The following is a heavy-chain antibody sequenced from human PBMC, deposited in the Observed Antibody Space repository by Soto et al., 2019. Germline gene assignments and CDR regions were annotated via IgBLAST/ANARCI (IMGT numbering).Heavy chain of an antibody. V-gene: IGHV3-23*01. CDR2: ISGSGGST. CDR3: AKNPFPGDYYSYMDV. J-gene: IGHJ6*03. D-gene: IGHD3-10*01. CDR1: GFTFSSYA. Sequence: PGGSLRLSCAASGFTFSSYAMSWVRQAPGKGLEWVSAISGSGGSTYYADSVKGRFTISRDNSKNTLYLQMNSLRAEDTAVYYCAKNPFPGDYYSYMDVWGKGTTVTVSS.